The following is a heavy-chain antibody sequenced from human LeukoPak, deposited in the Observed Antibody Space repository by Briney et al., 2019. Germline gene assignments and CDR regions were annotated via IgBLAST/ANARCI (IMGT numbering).Heavy chain of an antibody. CDR3: AREGITAMADAWNDY. Sequence: GGSLRLSCAASGFTFRSYSMNWVRQAPGKGLEWVSSIGTTSNSMYYADSLKGRFTISRHNAEISLYLQMNSLRVEETAVYFCAREGITAMADAWNDYWGQGTLVTVSS. CDR2: IGTTSNSM. CDR1: GFTFRSYS. J-gene: IGHJ4*02. D-gene: IGHD5-18*01. V-gene: IGHV3-21*01.